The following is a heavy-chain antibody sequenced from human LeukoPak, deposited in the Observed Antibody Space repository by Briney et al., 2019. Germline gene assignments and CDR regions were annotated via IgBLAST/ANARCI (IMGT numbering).Heavy chain of an antibody. V-gene: IGHV3-13*01. CDR3: ARGFHYDSGVNHAFDI. Sequence: GGSLRLSCAASGFTFSSYNMHWVRQGTGKGLEWVSAIGTAGNTYYPGSVKGRFTITRENAKNSLYLQMNSLRAGDTAVYFCARGFHYDSGVNHAFDIWGQGTMVTVSS. CDR1: GFTFSSYN. J-gene: IGHJ3*02. CDR2: IGTAGNT. D-gene: IGHD3-22*01.